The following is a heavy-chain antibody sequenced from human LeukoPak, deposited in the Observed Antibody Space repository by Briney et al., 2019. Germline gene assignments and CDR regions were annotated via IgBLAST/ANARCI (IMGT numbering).Heavy chain of an antibody. Sequence: GGSLRLSCAASGFSFSSYAMSWVRQAPGKGLEWVSAISSSGGSTYYTDSVRGRFTISRDNSKNTLYLQMNSLRAEDTAVYFCVKEIGRTDTAMEDWGQGTLVTVSS. D-gene: IGHD5-18*01. CDR2: ISSSGGST. V-gene: IGHV3-23*01. J-gene: IGHJ4*02. CDR3: VKEIGRTDTAMED. CDR1: GFSFSSYA.